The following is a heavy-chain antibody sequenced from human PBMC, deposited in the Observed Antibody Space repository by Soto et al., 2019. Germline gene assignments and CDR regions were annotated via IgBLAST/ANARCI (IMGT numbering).Heavy chain of an antibody. CDR3: ARGWGTTVTLDY. V-gene: IGHV1-3*04. CDR1: GYTFNTYA. Sequence: QVHLVQSGAEEEKPGASVKVSCRASGYTFNTYAIHWVRQAPGQRLEWMGWINTANGNTKYSQKFQGRVTITRDTSASTAYMELSSLRSEETAVYYCARGWGTTVTLDYWGQGTLVTVSS. D-gene: IGHD3-16*01. CDR2: INTANGNT. J-gene: IGHJ4*02.